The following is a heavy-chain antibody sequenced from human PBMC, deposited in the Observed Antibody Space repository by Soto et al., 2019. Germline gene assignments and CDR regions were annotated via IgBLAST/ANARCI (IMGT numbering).Heavy chain of an antibody. CDR2: INSGNGDT. CDR3: VRDQRVLARKENYYYGMDI. D-gene: IGHD2-8*02. CDR1: GYSFSTHA. Sequence: QVQVVQSGAEMKKPGASVKVSCKALGYSFSTHAMHWVRQAPGQRLEWMGWINSGNGDTKYSQTFQNRVTITRDISASTAYMELSSLRSEDTAVYYCVRDQRVLARKENYYYGMDIWGQWTTVTVSS. V-gene: IGHV1-3*01. J-gene: IGHJ6*02.